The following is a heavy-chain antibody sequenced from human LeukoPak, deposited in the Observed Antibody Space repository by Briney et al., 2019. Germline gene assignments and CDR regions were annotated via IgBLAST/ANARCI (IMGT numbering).Heavy chain of an antibody. Sequence: PSETLSLTCTVSGGSISDYYWSWIRQSPGKGLEWIGYIYYSGSTNYNPSLKSRVTISVDTSKNQFSLKLRAVTAADTAVYYCARSEINDYSRFWGQGILVTVSS. CDR2: IYYSGST. CDR3: ARSEINDYSRF. V-gene: IGHV4-59*08. CDR1: GGSISDYY. D-gene: IGHD4-11*01. J-gene: IGHJ4*02.